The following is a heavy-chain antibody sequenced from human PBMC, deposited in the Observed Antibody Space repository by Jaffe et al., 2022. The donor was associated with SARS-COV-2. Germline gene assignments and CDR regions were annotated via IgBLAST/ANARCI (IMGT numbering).Heavy chain of an antibody. D-gene: IGHD5-18*01. V-gene: IGHV3-48*01. CDR3: ARRDRIQLWGSYYYYMDV. CDR2: ISSSSSTI. J-gene: IGHJ6*03. CDR1: GFTFSSYS. Sequence: EVQLVESGGGLVQPGGSLRLSCAASGFTFSSYSMNWVRQAPGKGLEWVSYISSSSSTIYYADSVKGRFTISRDNAKNSLYLQMNSLRAEDTAVYYCARRDRIQLWGSYYYYMDVWGKGTTVTVSS.